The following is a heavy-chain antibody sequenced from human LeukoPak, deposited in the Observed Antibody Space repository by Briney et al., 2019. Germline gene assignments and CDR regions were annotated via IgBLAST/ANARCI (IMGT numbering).Heavy chain of an antibody. CDR2: IHYSGNT. Sequence: SETLSLTCTVSGASISAYSWSWIRQPPGKGLEWIGCIHYSGNTHCNPSIESRVTLSVDTSKNQFSLKLSSVTAADTDVYYCARHGRESRYFDWLLYYIDHWGQGALVTVSS. V-gene: IGHV4-59*08. D-gene: IGHD3-9*01. J-gene: IGHJ4*02. CDR1: GASISAYS. CDR3: ARHGRESRYFDWLLYYIDH.